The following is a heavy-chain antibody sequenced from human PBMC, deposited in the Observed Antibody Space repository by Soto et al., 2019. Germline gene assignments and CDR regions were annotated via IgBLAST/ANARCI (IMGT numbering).Heavy chain of an antibody. CDR1: GYTFTSYG. J-gene: IGHJ4*02. Sequence: QVQLVQSGAEVKKPGASVKVSCKASGYTFTSYGISWVRQAPGQGLEWMGWISAYNGNTNYAQKLQGRVTMTTDTSTSRAYMERRSLRSDDTAVYYCERDSRGSDPDDYWGQGTLVTAST. CDR2: ISAYNGNT. D-gene: IGHD1-26*01. CDR3: ERDSRGSDPDDY. V-gene: IGHV1-18*01.